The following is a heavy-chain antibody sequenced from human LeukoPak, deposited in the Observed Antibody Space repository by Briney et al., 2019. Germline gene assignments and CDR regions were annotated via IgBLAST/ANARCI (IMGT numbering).Heavy chain of an antibody. CDR2: ISWNSGSI. V-gene: IGHV3-9*01. CDR1: GFTFDDYA. Sequence: GRSLRLSCAASGFTFDDYAMHWVRQAPGKGLEWVSGISWNSGSIGYADSVKGRFTISRDNAKNSLYLQMNSLRAEDTALYYCAKGSLHTTAKIDYWGQGTLVTVSS. J-gene: IGHJ4*02. D-gene: IGHD4-17*01. CDR3: AKGSLHTTAKIDY.